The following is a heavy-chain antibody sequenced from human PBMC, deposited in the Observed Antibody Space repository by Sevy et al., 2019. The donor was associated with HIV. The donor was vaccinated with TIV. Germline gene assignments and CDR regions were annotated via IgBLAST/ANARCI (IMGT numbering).Heavy chain of an antibody. J-gene: IGHJ4*02. V-gene: IGHV1-24*01. CDR2: FDPEDGDPEDGKT. D-gene: IGHD3-22*01. CDR1: GYTLTQFS. Sequence: ALVKVSCKVSGYTLTQFSMHWVRQAPGKGLEWMTTFDPEDGDPEDGKTIYAQKFLGRVTMTEDTSTETAYKEQSSLRSDETAVYYCETTKYYYDSSGYPFDYWGQRTLVTVSS. CDR3: ETTKYYYDSSGYPFDY.